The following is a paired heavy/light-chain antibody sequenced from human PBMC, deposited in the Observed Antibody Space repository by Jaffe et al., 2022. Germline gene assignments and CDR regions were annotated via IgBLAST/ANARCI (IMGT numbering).Heavy chain of an antibody. Sequence: EVQLLESGGGLVQPGGSLRLSCAASGFTFSSYAMSWVRQAPGKGLEWVSGISGSGGSTYYAGSVKGRLTISRDNSKNTLYLEMNSLRAEDTAVYYCAKSRLGYCSGGACYGRPFDYWGQGTLVTVSS. J-gene: IGHJ4*02. CDR3: AKSRLGYCSGGACYGRPFDY. V-gene: IGHV3-23*01. CDR1: GFTFSSYA. CDR2: ISGSGGST. D-gene: IGHD2-15*01.
Light chain of an antibody. CDR3: QQYDNPSLT. CDR1: QDISNY. Sequence: DIQMTQSPSSLSASVGDRVTITCQASQDISNYLNWYQQKPGKAPKLLIYDASNLETGVPSRFSGGGSGTDFTFTISSLQPEDIATYYCQQYDNPSLTFGGGTKVEIK. J-gene: IGKJ4*01. CDR2: DAS. V-gene: IGKV1-33*01.